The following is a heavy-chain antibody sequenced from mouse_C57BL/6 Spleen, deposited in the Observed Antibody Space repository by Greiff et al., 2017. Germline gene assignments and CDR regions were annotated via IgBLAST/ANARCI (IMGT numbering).Heavy chain of an antibody. D-gene: IGHD2-4*01. CDR3: ARASTMITAWFAY. J-gene: IGHJ3*01. V-gene: IGHV1-7*01. Sequence: QVQLQQSGAELAQPSASVTLSCTASGYTFTSYWMHWVKQRPGQGLEWIGYINPSSGYTKYNHKFKDKATLTADKSSSTAYMLLSSLTYEDSAVYYCARASTMITAWFAYWGQGTLVTVSA. CDR1: GYTFTSYW. CDR2: INPSSGYT.